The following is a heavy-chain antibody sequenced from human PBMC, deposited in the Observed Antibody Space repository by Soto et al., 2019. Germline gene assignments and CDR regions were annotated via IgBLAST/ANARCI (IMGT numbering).Heavy chain of an antibody. CDR2: INAGNGNT. D-gene: IGHD3-10*01. Sequence: ASVKVSCKASGYTFTSYSMHWVRHAPGQRLEWMGWINAGNGNTKYSQKFQGRVTITRDTSASTAYMELSSLRSEDTAVYYCARDLGFGDQGWFDPWGQGTLVTVSS. V-gene: IGHV1-3*01. CDR1: GYTFTSYS. CDR3: ARDLGFGDQGWFDP. J-gene: IGHJ5*02.